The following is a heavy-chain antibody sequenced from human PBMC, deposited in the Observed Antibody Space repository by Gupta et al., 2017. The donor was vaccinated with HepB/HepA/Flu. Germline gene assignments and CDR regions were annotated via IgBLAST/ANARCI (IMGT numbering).Heavy chain of an antibody. J-gene: IGHJ4*02. Sequence: QVHLVQSGTEVKKPGASVKVSCKASGYTFRNYPIHWVRPAPGQRPEWMGWIDTGNGDTAYSQKFEDRFTITRDTSASTASMELSSLRSEDTAVYYCASRPDIAVGPFDFWGQGTVVTVSS. CDR1: GYTFRNYP. CDR2: IDTGNGDT. CDR3: ASRPDIAVGPFDF. D-gene: IGHD6-19*01. V-gene: IGHV1-3*04.